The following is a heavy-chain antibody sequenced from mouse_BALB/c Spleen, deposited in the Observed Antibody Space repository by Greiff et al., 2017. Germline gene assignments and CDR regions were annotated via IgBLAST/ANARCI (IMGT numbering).Heavy chain of an antibody. V-gene: IGHV5-4*02. CDR3: ARATVPLYYYAMDY. Sequence: DVQLVESGGGLVKPGGSLKLSCAASGFTFSDYYMYWVRQTPEKRLEWVATISDGGSYTYYPDSVKGRFTISRDNAKNNLYLQMSSLKSEDTAMYYCARATVPLYYYAMDYWGQGTSVTVSS. D-gene: IGHD1-1*01. CDR1: GFTFSDYY. J-gene: IGHJ4*01. CDR2: ISDGGSYT.